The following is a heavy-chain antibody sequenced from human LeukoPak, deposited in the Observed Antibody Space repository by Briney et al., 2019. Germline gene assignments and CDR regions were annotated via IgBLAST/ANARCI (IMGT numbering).Heavy chain of an antibody. J-gene: IGHJ4*02. CDR1: GFTFDDYA. V-gene: IGHV3-43D*03. D-gene: IGHD4-11*01. CDR3: AKPSMTTVTTPRGYYFDY. Sequence: PGGSLRLSCAASGFTFDDYAMHWVRQAPGKGLEWVSLISWDGGSTYYADSVKGRFTISRDNSKNSLYLQMNSLRAEDTALYYCAKPSMTTVTTPRGYYFDYWGQGTLVTVSS. CDR2: ISWDGGST.